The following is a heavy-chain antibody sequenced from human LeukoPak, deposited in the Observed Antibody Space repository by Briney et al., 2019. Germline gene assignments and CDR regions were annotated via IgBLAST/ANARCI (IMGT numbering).Heavy chain of an antibody. CDR1: GGSISSYY. CDR3: ARQGYDILTGYIDAFDI. D-gene: IGHD3-9*01. CDR2: ISYSGST. J-gene: IGHJ3*02. Sequence: PSETLSLTCTVSGGSISSYYWSWIRQPPGKGLEWIGYISYSGSTNYNPSLKSRVTISIDTSKNQFSLKLRSVTAADTAIYYCARQGYDILTGYIDAFDIWGQGTMVTVSS. V-gene: IGHV4-59*08.